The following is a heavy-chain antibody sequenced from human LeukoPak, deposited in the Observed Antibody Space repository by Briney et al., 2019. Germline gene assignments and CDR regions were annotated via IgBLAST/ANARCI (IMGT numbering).Heavy chain of an antibody. Sequence: PSETLSLTCTVSGGSISSYYWSWIRQPPGKGLEWIGYIYYSGSTNYNPSLKSRVTISVDTSKNQFSLKLSSVTAADTAVYYCARDRDGQLDYWGQGILVTVSS. D-gene: IGHD5-24*01. CDR3: ARDRDGQLDY. V-gene: IGHV4-59*01. CDR2: IYYSGST. CDR1: GGSISSYY. J-gene: IGHJ4*02.